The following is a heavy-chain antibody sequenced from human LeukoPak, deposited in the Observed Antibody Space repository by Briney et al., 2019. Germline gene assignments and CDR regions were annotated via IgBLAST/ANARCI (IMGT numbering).Heavy chain of an antibody. D-gene: IGHD2-2*01. Sequence: ASVKVSYKASGGTFSSYAISWVRQAPGQGLEWMGRIIPIFGTANYAQKFQGRVTITTDESTSTAYMELSSLRSEDTAVYYCARVISRFFMDVWGKGTTVTVSS. V-gene: IGHV1-69*05. CDR3: ARVISRFFMDV. J-gene: IGHJ6*03. CDR1: GGTFSSYA. CDR2: IIPIFGTA.